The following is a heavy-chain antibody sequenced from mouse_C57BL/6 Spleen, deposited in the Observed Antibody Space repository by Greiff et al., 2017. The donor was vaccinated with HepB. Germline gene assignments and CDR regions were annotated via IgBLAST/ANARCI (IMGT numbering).Heavy chain of an antibody. V-gene: IGHV1-55*01. Sequence: VQLQQPGAELVKPGTSVKMSCKASGYTFTSYWINWVKQRPGQGLEWIGDIYPGSGSTNYNEKFKSKATLTVDTSSSTAYMQLSSLTSEDSAVYCCAKGSLWDVDDWGQGTTLTVSS. CDR2: IYPGSGST. J-gene: IGHJ2*01. CDR3: AKGSLWDVDD. D-gene: IGHD4-1*01. CDR1: GYTFTSYW.